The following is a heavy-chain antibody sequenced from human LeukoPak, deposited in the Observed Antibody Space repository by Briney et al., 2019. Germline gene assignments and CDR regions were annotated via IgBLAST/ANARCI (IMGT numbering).Heavy chain of an antibody. Sequence: SETLSLTCTASGGSISSSSYYWGWIRQPPGKGLEWIGTIYYSGSTYYNPSLKSRVTISEDTSKNQFSLKLSSVSAADTAVYYCARHLLIPRSTSNWFDPWGQGTLVTVSS. CDR1: GGSISSSSYY. CDR3: ARHLLIPRSTSNWFDP. D-gene: IGHD2/OR15-2a*01. J-gene: IGHJ5*02. CDR2: IYYSGST. V-gene: IGHV4-39*01.